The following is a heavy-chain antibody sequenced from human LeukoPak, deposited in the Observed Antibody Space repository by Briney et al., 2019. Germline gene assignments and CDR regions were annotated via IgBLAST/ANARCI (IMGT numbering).Heavy chain of an antibody. CDR3: AKFGVRTDILTGLWTPNPTSTSYFDY. J-gene: IGHJ4*02. Sequence: PGGSLRLSCAASGFTFSSYAMSWVRQAPGKGLEWVSAISGSGGSTYYADSVKGRFTISRDNSKNTLYLQMNSLRAEDTAVYYCAKFGVRTDILTGLWTPNPTSTSYFDYWGQGTLVTVSS. CDR2: ISGSGGST. CDR1: GFTFSSYA. V-gene: IGHV3-23*01. D-gene: IGHD3-9*01.